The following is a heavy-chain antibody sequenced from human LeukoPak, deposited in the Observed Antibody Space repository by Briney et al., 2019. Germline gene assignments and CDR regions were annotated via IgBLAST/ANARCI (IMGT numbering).Heavy chain of an antibody. CDR1: GGSISSSSYY. J-gene: IGHJ5*02. CDR3: TRDGPRSSGYPDT. CDR2: IYYSGST. Sequence: PSETLSLTCTVSGGSISSSSYYWGWIRQPPGKGLEWIGSIYYSGSTYYNPSLKSRVNISVDTSKNQFSLRLNSVTAADTAVYYCTRDGPRSSGYPDTWGQGTRVTVSS. D-gene: IGHD3-22*01. V-gene: IGHV4-39*07.